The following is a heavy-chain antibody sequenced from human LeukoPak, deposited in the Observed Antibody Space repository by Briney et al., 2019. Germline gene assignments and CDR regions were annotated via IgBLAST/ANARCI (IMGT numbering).Heavy chain of an antibody. CDR1: GYTFTSYA. J-gene: IGHJ6*03. V-gene: IGHV1-3*01. Sequence: ASVKVSCKASGYTFTSYAMHWVRQAPGQRLEWMGWIDAGNGNTKYSQKFQGRVTITRDTSASTAYMELSSLRSEDTAVYYCARGRLGYCSSTSCSNYMDVWGKGTTVTVSS. CDR2: IDAGNGNT. CDR3: ARGRLGYCSSTSCSNYMDV. D-gene: IGHD2-2*01.